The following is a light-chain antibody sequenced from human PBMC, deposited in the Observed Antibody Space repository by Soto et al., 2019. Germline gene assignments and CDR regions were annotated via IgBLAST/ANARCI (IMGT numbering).Light chain of an antibody. J-gene: IGKJ4*01. CDR2: GAS. Sequence: EVVMTQSPATLSVSPGERATLSCRASQSVYSNLAWYQQKPGQAPRFLIYGASTRATGIPARFSGSGSGTEFTLTISSLQSEDFAVYYCHQYDNWPLTFXGGTKVDLK. CDR1: QSVYSN. V-gene: IGKV3-15*01. CDR3: HQYDNWPLT.